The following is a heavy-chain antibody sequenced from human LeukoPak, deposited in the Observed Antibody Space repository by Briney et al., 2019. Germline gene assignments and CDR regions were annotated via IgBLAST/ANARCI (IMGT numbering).Heavy chain of an antibody. CDR3: ARDERGWLQPDYFDY. CDR2: ISSSSSYI. V-gene: IGHV3-21*01. J-gene: IGHJ4*02. Sequence: GGSLRLSCAASGFTFSSYSMNWVRQAPGKGLEWVSSISSSSSYIYYADSVKGRFTISRDNAKNSLYLQMNSLRAEDTAVYYCARDERGWLQPDYFDYWGQGVLVTVSS. D-gene: IGHD5-24*01. CDR1: GFTFSSYS.